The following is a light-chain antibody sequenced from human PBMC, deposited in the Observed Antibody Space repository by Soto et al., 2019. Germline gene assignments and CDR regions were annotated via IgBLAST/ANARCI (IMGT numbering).Light chain of an antibody. CDR1: QSINSY. CDR2: AAS. V-gene: IGKV1-39*01. J-gene: IGKJ3*01. Sequence: DIQMTQSPSSLSASVGDRVTITCRASQSINSYLNWYQQRPGKAPNLLIYAASSLQSGVPSRFSGSGYGTDFTLTISSLQPEDFATYFCQQSYSGPFTFGPGTKVDIK. CDR3: QQSYSGPFT.